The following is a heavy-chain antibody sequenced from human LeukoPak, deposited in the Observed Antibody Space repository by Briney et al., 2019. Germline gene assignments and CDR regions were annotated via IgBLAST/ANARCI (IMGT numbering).Heavy chain of an antibody. J-gene: IGHJ4*02. CDR3: ARAPSRLVEPPPSGDYFDY. CDR1: GGSFIGYY. V-gene: IGHV4-34*01. D-gene: IGHD2-2*01. CDR2: MNHSGSS. Sequence: SETLSLTCAVYGGSFIGYYWRWIRQSPGKGLEWIGEMNHSGSSNHNPSLKSRVTISVDTSKNQFSLKLRSVTAADTAVYYCARAPSRLVEPPPSGDYFDYWGQGTLVTVSS.